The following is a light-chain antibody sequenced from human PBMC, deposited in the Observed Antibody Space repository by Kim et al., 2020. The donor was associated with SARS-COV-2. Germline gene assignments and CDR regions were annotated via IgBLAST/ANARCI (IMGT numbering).Light chain of an antibody. J-gene: IGKJ3*01. CDR3: QQFNSYPFT. V-gene: IGKV1-13*02. CDR2: DAS. Sequence: AIQLTQSPSSLSASVGDRVTITCRASQGISSALAWYQQKPGKAPKLLMYDASSLESGVPSRFSGSGSGTGFTLTISSLQPEDFATYYCQQFNSYPFTFGPGTKVDIK. CDR1: QGISSA.